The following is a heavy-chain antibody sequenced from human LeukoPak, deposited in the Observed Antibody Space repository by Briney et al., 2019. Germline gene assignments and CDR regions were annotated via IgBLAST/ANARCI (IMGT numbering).Heavy chain of an antibody. CDR1: GFTVSSNY. D-gene: IGHD3-9*01. V-gene: IGHV3-53*01. Sequence: GGSLRLSCAASGFTVSSNYMSWVRQAPGKGLEWVSVIYSGGSTYYADSVKGRFTISRDNSKNTLYLQMNSLRAEDTAVYYCARTDYDILTGPMTFDIWGQGTMVTVSS. J-gene: IGHJ3*02. CDR3: ARTDYDILTGPMTFDI. CDR2: IYSGGST.